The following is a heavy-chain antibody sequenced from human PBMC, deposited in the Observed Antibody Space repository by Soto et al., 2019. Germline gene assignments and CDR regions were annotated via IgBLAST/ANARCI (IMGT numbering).Heavy chain of an antibody. CDR1: GFTFSGFY. CDR2: ISSSSDYT. Sequence: QVQLVESGGGLVEPGGSLRLSCAVSGFTFSGFYMSWIRQAPGKGLQWISHISSSSDYTHYADSVKGRFTISRDNSKSLLYLQMNSLRAEDTAVYYCARYIPYSGATKYFDYWGQGTLVIVSS. D-gene: IGHD1-26*01. V-gene: IGHV3-11*06. J-gene: IGHJ4*02. CDR3: ARYIPYSGATKYFDY.